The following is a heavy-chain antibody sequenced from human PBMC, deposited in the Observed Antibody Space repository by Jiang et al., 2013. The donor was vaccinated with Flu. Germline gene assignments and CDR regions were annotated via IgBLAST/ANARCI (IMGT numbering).Heavy chain of an antibody. Sequence: VQLLESGGDLVQPGGSLRLSCAASGLSVSSYAMSWVRQAPGKGQEWVSSLTGRDSKTYYADSVKGRFTISRDNSKNTLYLQMNSLRAEDTAVYYCAREHWLGRSYHGLDVWGQGTMVTVSS. CDR2: LTGRDSKT. J-gene: IGHJ6*02. CDR3: AREHWLGRSYHGLDV. V-gene: IGHV3-23*01. CDR1: GLSVSSYA. D-gene: IGHD6-19*01.